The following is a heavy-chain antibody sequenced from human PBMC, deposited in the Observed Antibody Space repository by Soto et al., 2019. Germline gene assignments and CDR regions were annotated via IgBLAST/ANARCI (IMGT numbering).Heavy chain of an antibody. CDR3: TLVSYYYDSSGYYYASYGMDV. J-gene: IGHJ6*02. V-gene: IGHV3-73*01. CDR1: GFTFSGSA. D-gene: IGHD3-22*01. Sequence: GGSLRLSCAASGFTFSGSAMHWVRQASGKGLEWVGRIRSKANSYATAYAASVKGRFTISRDDSKNTAYLQMNSLKTEDTAVYYCTLVSYYYDSSGYYYASYGMDVWGQGXTVTVYS. CDR2: IRSKANSYAT.